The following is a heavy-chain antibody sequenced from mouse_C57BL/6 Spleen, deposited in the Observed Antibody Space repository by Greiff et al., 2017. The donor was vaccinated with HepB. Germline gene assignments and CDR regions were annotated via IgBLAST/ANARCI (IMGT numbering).Heavy chain of an antibody. CDR1: GFTFSSYT. Sequence: EVKLQESGGGLVKPGGSLKLSCAASGFTFSSYTMSWVRQTPEKRLEWVATISGGGGNTYYPDSVKGRFTISRDNAKNTLYLQMSSLRSEDTALYYCATYDYSYAMDYWGQGTSVTVSS. D-gene: IGHD2-4*01. CDR3: ATYDYSYAMDY. J-gene: IGHJ4*01. V-gene: IGHV5-9*01. CDR2: ISGGGGNT.